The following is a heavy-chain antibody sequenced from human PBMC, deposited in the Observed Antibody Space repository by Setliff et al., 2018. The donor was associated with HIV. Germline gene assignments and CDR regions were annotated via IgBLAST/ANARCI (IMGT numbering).Heavy chain of an antibody. CDR3: ARGPTTVTNYYYYYMDV. CDR2: ISSKRTSI. V-gene: IGHV3-48*01. Sequence: GGSLRLSCETSGFTFGDFCMNWVRQAPGKGLEWISYISSKRTSIYYADSVKGRFTISRDNDRNSLYLQMNGLRAEDTAVYYCARGPTTVTNYYYYYMDVWGKGTTVTVS. CDR1: GFTFGDFC. J-gene: IGHJ6*03. D-gene: IGHD4-17*01.